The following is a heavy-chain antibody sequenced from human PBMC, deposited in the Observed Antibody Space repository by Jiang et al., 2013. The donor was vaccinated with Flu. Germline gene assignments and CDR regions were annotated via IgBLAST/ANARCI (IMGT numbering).Heavy chain of an antibody. V-gene: IGHV2-70*11. CDR2: IDWDDDK. CDR1: GFSLSTSGMC. D-gene: IGHD3-22*01. CDR3: ARIEYYYDSSGPRDWYFDL. Sequence: KPTQTLTLTCTFSGFSLSTSGMCVSWIRQPPGKALEWLARIDWDDDKYYSTSLKTRLTISKDTSKNQVVLTMTNMDPVDTATYYCARIEYYYDSSGPRDWYFDLWGRGTLVTVSS. J-gene: IGHJ2*01.